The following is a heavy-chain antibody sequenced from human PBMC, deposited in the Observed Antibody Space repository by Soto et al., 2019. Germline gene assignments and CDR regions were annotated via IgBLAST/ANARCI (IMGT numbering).Heavy chain of an antibody. CDR3: AREVGGRGYDFWSGYRYGMDV. CDR2: IGAYNGNT. V-gene: IGHV1-18*01. Sequence: ASVKVSCKASGYTFTSYGISWVRQAPGQGLEWMGWIGAYNGNTNYAQKLQGRVTTTTDTSTSTAYMELRSLRSDDTAVYYCAREVGGRGYDFWSGYRYGMDVWGQGTTVTVSS. J-gene: IGHJ6*02. CDR1: GYTFTSYG. D-gene: IGHD3-3*01.